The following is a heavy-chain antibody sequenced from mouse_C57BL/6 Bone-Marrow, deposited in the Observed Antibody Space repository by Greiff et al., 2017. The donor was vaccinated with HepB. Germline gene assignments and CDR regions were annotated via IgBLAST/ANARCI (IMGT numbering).Heavy chain of an antibody. CDR1: GFTFSSYA. CDR2: ISDGGSYT. CDR3: ASVTLYYYGSPPWFAY. V-gene: IGHV5-4*01. J-gene: IGHJ3*01. D-gene: IGHD1-1*01. Sequence: EVQLVESGGSLVKPGGSLKLSCAASGFTFSSYAMSWVRQTPEKRLEWVATISDGGSYTYYPDNVKGRFTISRDNAKNNLYLQMSHLKSEDTAMYYCASVTLYYYGSPPWFAYWGQGTLVTVSA.